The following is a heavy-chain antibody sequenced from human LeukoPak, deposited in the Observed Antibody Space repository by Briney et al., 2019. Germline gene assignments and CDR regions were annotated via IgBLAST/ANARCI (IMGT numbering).Heavy chain of an antibody. D-gene: IGHD3-10*01. Sequence: GGSLRLSCAASGFTFSDHYMSWIRQAPGKGLEWVSYISSSGSTIYYADSVKGRFTISRDNAKNSLYLQMNSLRAEDTAVYYCASGVWFGELLRGDYYYYGMDVWGQGTTVTVSS. CDR1: GFTFSDHY. J-gene: IGHJ6*02. CDR3: ASGVWFGELLRGDYYYYGMDV. V-gene: IGHV3-11*01. CDR2: ISSSGSTI.